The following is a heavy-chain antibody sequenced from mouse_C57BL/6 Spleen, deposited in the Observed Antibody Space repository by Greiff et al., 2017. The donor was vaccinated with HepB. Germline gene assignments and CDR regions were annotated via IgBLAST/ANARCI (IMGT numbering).Heavy chain of an antibody. V-gene: IGHV1-50*01. CDR1: GYTFTSYW. J-gene: IGHJ2*01. CDR3: ARRDGYYNY. CDR2: IDPSDSYT. Sequence: QVQLQQPGAELVKPGASVKLSCKASGYTFTSYWMQWVKQRPGQGLEWIGEIDPSDSYTNYNQKFKGKATLTVDTYSSTAYMQLSSLTSEDSAVYYCARRDGYYNYWGQGTTLTVSS. D-gene: IGHD2-3*01.